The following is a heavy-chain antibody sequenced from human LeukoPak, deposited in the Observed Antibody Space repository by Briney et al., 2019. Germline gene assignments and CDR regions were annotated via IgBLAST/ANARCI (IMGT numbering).Heavy chain of an antibody. Sequence: ASVKVSCKASGYTFTSYGISWVRQAPGQGLEWMGRISAYNGNTNYAQKLQGRVTMTTDTSTSTAYMELRSLRSDDTAVYYCARDLQMATIRAFDIWGQGTMVTVSS. CDR2: ISAYNGNT. CDR1: GYTFTSYG. CDR3: ARDLQMATIRAFDI. D-gene: IGHD5-24*01. J-gene: IGHJ3*02. V-gene: IGHV1-18*01.